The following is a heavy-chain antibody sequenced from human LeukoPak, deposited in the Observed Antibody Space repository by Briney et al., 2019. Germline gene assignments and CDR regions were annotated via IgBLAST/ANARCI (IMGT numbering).Heavy chain of an antibody. CDR3: ARHLNNCGDDCYIFDY. V-gene: IGHV4-59*08. CDR2: IYYSGST. Sequence: PSETLSLTCTVSGGSIFSYYWSWIRQPPGKGLEWMGYIYYSGSTNYNPSLRSRVTISVDTSKNQFSLRVSSVTAADTAVYYCARHLNNCGDDCYIFDYWGQGTLVTVSS. D-gene: IGHD2-21*01. J-gene: IGHJ4*02. CDR1: GGSIFSYY.